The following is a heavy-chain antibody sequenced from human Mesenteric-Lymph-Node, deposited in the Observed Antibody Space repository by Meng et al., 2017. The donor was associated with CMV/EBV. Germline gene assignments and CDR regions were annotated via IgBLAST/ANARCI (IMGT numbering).Heavy chain of an antibody. Sequence: GGSLRLSCAASGFTFSNYVMSWVRQAPGKGLEWVSIIYSGGVATNYADSVKGRLTISRDDSKNTLYLQMNSLRPEDTAVYYCAREGPAYYDFWSGYYPDAFDIWGQGTMVTVSS. D-gene: IGHD3-3*01. CDR3: AREGPAYYDFWSGYYPDAFDI. V-gene: IGHV3-23*03. J-gene: IGHJ3*02. CDR1: GFTFSNYV. CDR2: IYSGGVAT.